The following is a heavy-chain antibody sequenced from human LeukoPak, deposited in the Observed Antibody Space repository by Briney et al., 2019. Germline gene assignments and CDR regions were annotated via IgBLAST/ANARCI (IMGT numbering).Heavy chain of an antibody. CDR3: ARCTVTTFRLLDWFDP. V-gene: IGHV4-31*03. J-gene: IGHJ5*02. CDR1: GGSISSGGYY. CDR2: IYYSGST. D-gene: IGHD4-11*01. Sequence: SQTLSLTCTVSGGSISSGGYYWSWIRQHPGKGLEWSGYIYYSGSTYYNPSLKSRVTISVDTSKNHSSLKLSSVTAADTAVYYCARCTVTTFRLLDWFDPWGQGTLVTVSS.